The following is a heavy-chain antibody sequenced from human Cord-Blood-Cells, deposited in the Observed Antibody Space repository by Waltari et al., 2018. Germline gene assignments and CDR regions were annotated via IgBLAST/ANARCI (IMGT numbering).Heavy chain of an antibody. CDR3: ARHVPPKVVTGYYRSYYYGMDV. D-gene: IGHD3-9*01. CDR2: IYPGDSDT. Sequence: DVQLVQPGAEVKKPGESLKISCKGTGYSFTSFWLGWVRQLPGQGREWRGIIYPGDSDTRDSPSFQGQVTISAGKSISTAYLQWSSLKASDTAMYYCARHVPPKVVTGYYRSYYYGMDVWGQGTTVTVSS. CDR1: GYSFTSFW. V-gene: IGHV5-51*01. J-gene: IGHJ6*02.